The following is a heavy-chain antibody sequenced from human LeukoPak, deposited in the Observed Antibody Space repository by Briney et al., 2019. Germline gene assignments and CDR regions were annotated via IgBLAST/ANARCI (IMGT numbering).Heavy chain of an antibody. V-gene: IGHV3-33*08. D-gene: IGHD2-21*02. J-gene: IGHJ4*02. CDR1: GFTFSSYA. CDR3: ARDLCGGDCRSLDY. Sequence: GGSLRLSCAASGFTFSSYAMHWVRQAPGKGLEWVAVIWYDGSNKYYADSVKGRFTISRDNSKNTLYLQMNSLRAEDTAVYYCARDLCGGDCRSLDYWGQGTLVTVSS. CDR2: IWYDGSNK.